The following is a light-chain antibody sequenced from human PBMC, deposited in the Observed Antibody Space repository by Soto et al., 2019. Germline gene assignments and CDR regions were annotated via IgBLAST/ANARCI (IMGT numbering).Light chain of an antibody. Sequence: QSALTQPASVSGSPGQSITISCTGTSSDVGGYNYVSWFHQDPGKAPKLMIYDVSDRPSGASSRFSGSKSGNTSSLTIAGLQAEDDADYYCSSYTPSSTWVFGGGTKLTVL. CDR2: DVS. CDR3: SSYTPSSTWV. CDR1: SSDVGGYNY. J-gene: IGLJ3*02. V-gene: IGLV2-14*01.